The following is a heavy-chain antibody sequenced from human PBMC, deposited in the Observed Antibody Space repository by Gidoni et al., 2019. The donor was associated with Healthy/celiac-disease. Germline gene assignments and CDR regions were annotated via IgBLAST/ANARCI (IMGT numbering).Heavy chain of an antibody. J-gene: IGHJ4*02. CDR2: IIPIFGTA. D-gene: IGHD3-10*01. V-gene: IGHV1-69*06. CDR3: APELLWFGELSSYYFDY. Sequence: QVQLVQSGAEVKKPASSVKVYCKASGGTFSSYPISWVRQAPGQGLEWMGGIIPIFGTANYAQKFQGRVTITADKSTSTAYMELSSLRSEDTAVYYCAPELLWFGELSSYYFDYWGQGTLVTVSS. CDR1: GGTFSSYP.